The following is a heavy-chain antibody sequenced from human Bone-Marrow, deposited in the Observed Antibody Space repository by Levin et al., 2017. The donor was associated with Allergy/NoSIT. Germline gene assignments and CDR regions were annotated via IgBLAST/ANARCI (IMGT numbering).Heavy chain of an antibody. CDR1: GGSISSGGYS. CDR2: IYHSGST. V-gene: IGHV4-30-2*01. D-gene: IGHD3-16*02. CDR3: ARLNPFLGELSFHAFDI. J-gene: IGHJ3*02. Sequence: PSETLSLTCAVSGGSISSGGYSWSWIRQPPGKGLEWIGYIYHSGSTYYNPSLKSRVTISVDRSKNQFSLKLSSVTAAETAVYYCARLNPFLGELSFHAFDIWGQGTMVTVSS.